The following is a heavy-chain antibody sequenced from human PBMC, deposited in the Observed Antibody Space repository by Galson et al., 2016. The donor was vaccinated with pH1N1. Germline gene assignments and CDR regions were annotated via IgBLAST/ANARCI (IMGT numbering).Heavy chain of an antibody. Sequence: SLRLSCAASGFTFSSYGMHWVRQAPGKGLEWVANINQDGSQKYYVDSVKGRFTISRENAKNSLFLQMNTLRAEDTAVYYCVRAIGAMEAYWGQGTLVTVSS. J-gene: IGHJ4*02. CDR3: VRAIGAMEAY. CDR2: INQDGSQK. CDR1: GFTFSSYG. V-gene: IGHV3-7*01. D-gene: IGHD2-2*01.